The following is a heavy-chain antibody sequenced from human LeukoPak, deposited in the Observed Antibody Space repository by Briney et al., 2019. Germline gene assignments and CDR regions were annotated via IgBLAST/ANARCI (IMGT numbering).Heavy chain of an antibody. J-gene: IGHJ4*02. CDR3: TTVSTASTVTTDDFDY. Sequence: PGGSLRLSCAASGFTFSTYAMSWVRQAPGKGLEWVGRIKSKTDGGTTDYAAPVKGRFTISRDDSKNTLYLQMNSLKTEDTAVYYCTTVSTASTVTTDDFDYWGQGTLVTVSS. CDR2: IKSKTDGGTT. V-gene: IGHV3-15*01. CDR1: GFTFSTYA. D-gene: IGHD4-17*01.